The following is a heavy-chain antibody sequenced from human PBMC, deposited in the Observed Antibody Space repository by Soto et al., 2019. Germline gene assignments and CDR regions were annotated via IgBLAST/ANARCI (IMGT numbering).Heavy chain of an antibody. Sequence: PENLALTCAVYGWSFSGYYWCWIRQPPGKGLEWIGEINHRGSTNYNPSLKSRVTISVETSKNQFSLKLSSVTAADTAVYYCERMGGGGRGVVIEYFDGLDVWVRG. CDR1: GWSFSGYY. J-gene: IGHJ6*01. D-gene: IGHD3-10*01. CDR3: ERMGGGGRGVVIEYFDGLDV. CDR2: INHRGST. V-gene: IGHV4-34*01.